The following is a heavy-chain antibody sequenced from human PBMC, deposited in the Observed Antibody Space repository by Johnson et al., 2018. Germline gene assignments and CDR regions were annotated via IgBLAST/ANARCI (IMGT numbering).Heavy chain of an antibody. Sequence: VQLVESGAEVKKPGESLKISCKGSGYSFTSYWIGWVRQMPGKGLEWMGIIYPGDSDTRYSPSFQGQVTISADRSISTAYLQWSSRKASDTAMYYCSRRPRGQPWLQGAFDSWGQGTMVTVSS. D-gene: IGHD5-18*01. J-gene: IGHJ3*02. CDR3: SRRPRGQPWLQGAFDS. CDR2: IYPGDSDT. V-gene: IGHV5-51*01. CDR1: GYSFTSYW.